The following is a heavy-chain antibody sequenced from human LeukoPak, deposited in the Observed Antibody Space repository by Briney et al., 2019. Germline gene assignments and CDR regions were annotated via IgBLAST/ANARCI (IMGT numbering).Heavy chain of an antibody. Sequence: SQTLSLTCAVSGGSISSGGYSWSWIRQPPGTGLEWIGYIYHSGSTNYNPSLKSRVTISIDTSKSHFSLMLTSVTAADTAVYYCARGLTPDAFDIWGQGTMVTVSS. CDR2: IYHSGST. CDR3: ARGLTPDAFDI. J-gene: IGHJ3*02. CDR1: GGSISSGGYS. V-gene: IGHV4-30-2*01.